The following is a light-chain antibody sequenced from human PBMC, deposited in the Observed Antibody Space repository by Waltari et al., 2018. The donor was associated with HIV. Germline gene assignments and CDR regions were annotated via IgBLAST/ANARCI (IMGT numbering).Light chain of an antibody. V-gene: IGLV2-8*01. CDR1: NGDISDYNY. Sequence: QSALPQSPSASGSPGQSVNISCTGANGDISDYNYFSWYQQHSDRPPKLIIFEVTKRPSGVPDRFSGSKSGNTASLFVSGLQPEDEATYFCSSFAGTHKLFGGGTKLTVL. J-gene: IGLJ2*01. CDR3: SSFAGTHKL. CDR2: EVT.